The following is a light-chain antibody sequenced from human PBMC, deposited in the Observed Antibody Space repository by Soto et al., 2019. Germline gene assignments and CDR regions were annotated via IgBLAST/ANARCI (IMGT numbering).Light chain of an antibody. V-gene: IGLV2-14*01. J-gene: IGLJ1*01. CDR3: GSYTSTDTPFV. CDR1: STDVGGYNY. Sequence: QSALAXPSSVSGSPGQSITISCTGTSTDVGGYNYVSWYQRHPGKGPKLIIYEVNNRPSGVSDRFSGSKSGNKASLTISNLEAEDESDYYCGSYTSTDTPFVFGTGTKVTVL. CDR2: EVN.